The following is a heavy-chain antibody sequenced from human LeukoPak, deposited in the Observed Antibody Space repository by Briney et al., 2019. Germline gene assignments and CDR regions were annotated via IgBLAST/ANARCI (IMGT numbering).Heavy chain of an antibody. CDR1: GFTFGDYA. V-gene: IGHV3-49*04. D-gene: IGHD3-22*01. CDR3: TRSTPYYYDSSGYYQNFVY. Sequence: GRSLRLSCTGSGFTFGDYAMSWVRQAPGKGLEWVGFIRSKAYGGTTEYAASVKGRFTIPRDDSKSIAYLQMNSLKTEDTAVYYCTRSTPYYYDSSGYYQNFVYWGQGTLVTVSS. CDR2: IRSKAYGGTT. J-gene: IGHJ4*02.